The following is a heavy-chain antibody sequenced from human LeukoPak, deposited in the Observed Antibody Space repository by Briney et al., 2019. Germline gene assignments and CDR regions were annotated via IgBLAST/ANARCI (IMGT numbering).Heavy chain of an antibody. Sequence: GGSLRLSCAASGFTFSSYAMHWVRQAPGKGQEWVAVISYDGSNKYYADSVKGRFTISRDNSKNTLYLQMNSLRAEDTAVYYCARDPEDTAMADYWGQGTLVTVSS. CDR1: GFTFSSYA. V-gene: IGHV3-30*04. CDR2: ISYDGSNK. J-gene: IGHJ4*02. D-gene: IGHD5-18*01. CDR3: ARDPEDTAMADY.